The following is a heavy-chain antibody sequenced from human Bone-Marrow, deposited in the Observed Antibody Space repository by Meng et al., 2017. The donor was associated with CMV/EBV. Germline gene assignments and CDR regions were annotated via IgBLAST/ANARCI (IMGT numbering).Heavy chain of an antibody. J-gene: IGHJ6*02. CDR3: AKGSGYYRGGNVMDV. D-gene: IGHD3-3*01. V-gene: IGHV3-33*03. Sequence: GESLKISCAASGFNFSSYGMECVCQAPGKGVEWVAIIWYDGSNEYYADSVKVRFTISRDKSRNTLYLQINSLRVEDTAAYYCAKGSGYYRGGNVMDVWGQGTTVTVSS. CDR1: GFNFSSYG. CDR2: IWYDGSNE.